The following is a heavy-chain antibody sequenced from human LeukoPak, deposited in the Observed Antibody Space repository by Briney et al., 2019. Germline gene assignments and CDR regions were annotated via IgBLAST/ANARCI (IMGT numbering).Heavy chain of an antibody. CDR2: ISAYNGNT. D-gene: IGHD3-10*01. J-gene: IGHJ5*02. V-gene: IGHV1-18*01. CDR3: ARVRNYYGSGNNWFDP. Sequence: ASVKVSCKASGYTFTSYGISWVRQAPGQGLEWMGWISAYNGNTNYAQKLQGRVTMTTDTSTSTAYMELRSLRSDDTAVYYCARVRNYYGSGNNWFDPWGQGTLVTVSS. CDR1: GYTFTSYG.